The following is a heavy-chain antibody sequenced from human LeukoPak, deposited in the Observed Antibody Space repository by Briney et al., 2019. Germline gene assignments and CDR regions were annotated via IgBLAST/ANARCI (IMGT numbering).Heavy chain of an antibody. CDR3: TTDDGGSFSNNY. V-gene: IGHV3-15*01. Sequence: GGSLRLSCAVSGFTFSNAWMSWVRQAPGKGLEWVGRIKSKTDGGTTDYAAPVKGRFTISRDDSRNTLYLQMNSLKIEDTGVYFCTTDDGGSFSNNYWGQGTLVTVSS. CDR1: GFTFSNAW. CDR2: IKSKTDGGTT. J-gene: IGHJ4*02. D-gene: IGHD1-26*01.